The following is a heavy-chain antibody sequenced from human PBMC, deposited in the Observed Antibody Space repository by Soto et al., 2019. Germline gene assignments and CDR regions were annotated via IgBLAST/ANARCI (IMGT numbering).Heavy chain of an antibody. CDR1: GFTFSSYG. J-gene: IGHJ4*02. Sequence: EVQLVESGGGLVQPGGSLRLSCAASGFTFSSYGMHWVRQAPGKGLVWVSVIYRDDRTYYADSAKGRFTISRDNSKNTLYLHMTSLRPEDTGVYYCARGAAVAGLDYWGQGNLVTVSS. D-gene: IGHD6-19*01. CDR2: IYRDDRT. CDR3: ARGAAVAGLDY. V-gene: IGHV3-66*01.